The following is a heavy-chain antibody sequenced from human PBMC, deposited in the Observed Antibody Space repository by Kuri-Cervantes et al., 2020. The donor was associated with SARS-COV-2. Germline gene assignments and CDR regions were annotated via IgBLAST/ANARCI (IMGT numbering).Heavy chain of an antibody. V-gene: IGHV4-39*07. CDR2: IYYSGST. Sequence: SETLSLTCTVSGGSISSSSYYWGWIRQPPGKGLEWIGSIYYSGSTYYNPSLKSRVTISVDTSSKQFSLKLSSVTAADTAVYYCASLDCTNGVCYQAGWGQGTLVTVSS. J-gene: IGHJ4*02. D-gene: IGHD2-8*01. CDR3: ASLDCTNGVCYQAG. CDR1: GGSISSSSYY.